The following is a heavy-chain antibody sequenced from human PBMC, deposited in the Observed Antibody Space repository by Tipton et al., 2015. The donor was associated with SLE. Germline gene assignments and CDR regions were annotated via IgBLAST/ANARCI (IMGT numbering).Heavy chain of an antibody. D-gene: IGHD3-16*01. CDR2: IFYTGST. Sequence: TLSLTCTVSGYSISSGYYWTWIRQPPGKGLEWIGHIFYTGSTRYNPSLKSRVTISVDTSKSQFSLKLSFVTAADTAVYYCARDSLNWGSYYHGMDVWGQGTTVTVSS. CDR1: GYSISSGYY. CDR3: ARDSLNWGSYYHGMDV. V-gene: IGHV4-61*01. J-gene: IGHJ6*02.